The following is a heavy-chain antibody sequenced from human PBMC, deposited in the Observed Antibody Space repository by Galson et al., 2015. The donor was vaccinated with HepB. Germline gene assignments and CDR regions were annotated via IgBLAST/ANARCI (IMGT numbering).Heavy chain of an antibody. CDR2: IKQDGSEK. CDR1: GFTFSSYW. CDR3: ARDYDPAARPLLYFDL. Sequence: SLRLSCAASGFTFSSYWMSWVRQAPGKGLEWVANIKQDGSEKYYMDSVKGRFTISRDDDKNSHYVEMNSLRAEDTAVYYCARDYDPAARPLLYFDLWGRGTLVTVSS. D-gene: IGHD3-3*01. V-gene: IGHV3-7*01. J-gene: IGHJ2*01.